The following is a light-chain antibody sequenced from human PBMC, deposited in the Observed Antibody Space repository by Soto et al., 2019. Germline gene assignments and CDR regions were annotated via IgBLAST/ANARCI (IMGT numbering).Light chain of an antibody. J-gene: IGKJ2*01. CDR1: QSVSTRY. V-gene: IGKV3-20*01. CDR3: HRFGSSPPAFT. Sequence: ESMLTQSPGTLSLSPGERATLSCRASQSVSTRYLAWYQQKPGQAPRLLIYGASIRATGIPDRFSGSGSGTDLTLTISRLEPEDFAVYYCHRFGSSPPAFTFGQGTKLEI. CDR2: GAS.